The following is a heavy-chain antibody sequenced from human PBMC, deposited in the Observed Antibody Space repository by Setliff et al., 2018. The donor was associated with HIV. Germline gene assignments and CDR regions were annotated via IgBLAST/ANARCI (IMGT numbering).Heavy chain of an antibody. CDR3: ARLRLYNSALDY. CDR1: GFTVSSYY. V-gene: IGHV3-66*02. CDR2: IYSDGST. Sequence: RLSCAASGFTVSSYYMSWVRQAPGKGLEWVSTIYSDGSTYHADSVKGRFTLSRDNSENALYLQMNSLRPEDTAVYYCARLRLYNSALDYWGQGTLVTVSS. J-gene: IGHJ4*02. D-gene: IGHD6-25*01.